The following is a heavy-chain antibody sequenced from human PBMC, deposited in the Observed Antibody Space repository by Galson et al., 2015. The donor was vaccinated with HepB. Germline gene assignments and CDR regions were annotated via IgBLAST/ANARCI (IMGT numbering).Heavy chain of an antibody. V-gene: IGHV3-66*01. Sequence: SPGISCAASGLTRNRYFITWGRQAPGEGVGRGSIFYSDNTYYADSVKGRFTISRDSSENTLFLQMSSLGAEDTAVYFCAAGIAKKYYFDYWGQGTLVTVSS. J-gene: IGHJ4*02. CDR1: GLTRNRYF. CDR2: FYSDNT. D-gene: IGHD6-13*01. CDR3: AAGIAKKYYFDY.